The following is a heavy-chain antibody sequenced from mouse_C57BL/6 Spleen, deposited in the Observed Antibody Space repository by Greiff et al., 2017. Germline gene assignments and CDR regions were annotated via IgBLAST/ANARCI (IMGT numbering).Heavy chain of an antibody. J-gene: IGHJ4*01. CDR1: GYTFTSYW. Sequence: VQLQQPGAELVRPGSSVKLSCKASGYTFTSYWMHWVKQRPIQGLEWIGNIDPSDSETHYNQKFKDKATLTVDKSSSTAYMQLSSLTSEDSAVYYCARYRLGRLYAMDYWGQGTSVTVSS. D-gene: IGHD4-1*01. CDR2: IDPSDSET. CDR3: ARYRLGRLYAMDY. V-gene: IGHV1-52*01.